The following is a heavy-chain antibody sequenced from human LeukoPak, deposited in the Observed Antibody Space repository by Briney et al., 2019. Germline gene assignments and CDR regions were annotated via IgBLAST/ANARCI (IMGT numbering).Heavy chain of an antibody. V-gene: IGHV3-21*01. J-gene: IGHJ4*02. CDR2: ISSSTIYI. D-gene: IGHD6-19*01. CDR1: GFTFSSYN. CDR3: ARDIGVAADH. Sequence: GGSLRLSCAASGFTFSSYNMDWVRQAPGKGLEWVSSISSSTIYIYYADSVRGRFTISRDNAQNSLYLQMSSLTAEDTAVYYCARDIGVAADHWGQGTLVTVSS.